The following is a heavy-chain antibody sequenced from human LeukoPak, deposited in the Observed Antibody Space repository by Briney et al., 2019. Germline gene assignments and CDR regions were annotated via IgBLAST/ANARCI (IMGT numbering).Heavy chain of an antibody. CDR1: GFTFSNYS. CDR3: AKIRLEESATGY. D-gene: IGHD3-3*01. Sequence: GGSLRLSCAGSGFTFSNYSINWVRQAPGKGLEWVSSISPSSHYIYYADSVKGRFTISRDNSKNTLYLQMSSLRAEDTAVYYCAKIRLEESATGYWGQGTLVTVSS. V-gene: IGHV3-21*04. CDR2: ISPSSHYI. J-gene: IGHJ4*02.